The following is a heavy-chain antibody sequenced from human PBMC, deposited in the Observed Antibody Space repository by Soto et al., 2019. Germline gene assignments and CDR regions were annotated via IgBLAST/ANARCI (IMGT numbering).Heavy chain of an antibody. J-gene: IGHJ6*02. V-gene: IGHV1-18*01. CDR2: MSGRSGDP. CDR1: GYPFNKIA. Sequence: QVQLVQSGGEVKKPGASVRVSCQASGYPFNKIAIHWVRQAPGHGLEWLGRMSGRSGDPNCAPTVRDIITMATCTSNNSAYMERRRLRSDDTAVYYCAREGGLATEKHLYGLDVGAQGTTVTV. D-gene: IGHD2-15*01. CDR3: AREGGLATEKHLYGLDV.